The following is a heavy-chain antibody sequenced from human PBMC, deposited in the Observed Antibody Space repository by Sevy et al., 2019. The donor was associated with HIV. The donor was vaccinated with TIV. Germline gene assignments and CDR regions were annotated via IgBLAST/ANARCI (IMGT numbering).Heavy chain of an antibody. J-gene: IGHJ4*02. D-gene: IGHD3-16*01. Sequence: GGSLRLSCTASGFTFTDYAMNWVRQSPGKGLEWVAFFKRKADGGTLDHAASVKGRFTISGDDSKNIAYLQMNDLKTEDKGVYYCTGGKGAQSVFDYWGQGALVTVSS. CDR3: TGGKGAQSVFDY. CDR1: GFTFTDYA. CDR2: FKRKADGGTL. V-gene: IGHV3-49*04.